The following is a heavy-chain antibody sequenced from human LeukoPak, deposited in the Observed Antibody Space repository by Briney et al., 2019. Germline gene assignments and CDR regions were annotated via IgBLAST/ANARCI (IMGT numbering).Heavy chain of an antibody. D-gene: IGHD3-22*01. CDR3: ARGGIARRWLPFDY. V-gene: IGHV4-34*01. CDR2: INHSGST. J-gene: IGHJ4*02. CDR1: GGSFSGYY. Sequence: SETLSLTCAVYGGSFSGYYWSWIRQPPVKGLEWIGEINHSGSTNYNPSLKSRVTISVDTSKNQFSLKLSSVTAADTAVYYCARGGIARRWLPFDYWGQGTLVTVSS.